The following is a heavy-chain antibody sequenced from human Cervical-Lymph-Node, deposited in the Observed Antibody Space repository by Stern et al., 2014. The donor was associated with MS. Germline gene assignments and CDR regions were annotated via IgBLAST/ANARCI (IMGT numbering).Heavy chain of an antibody. CDR2: IKEKTDSRPD. D-gene: IGHD2-15*01. CDR3: TTDLPLSVRSSHDY. CDR1: GFIFSNAW. V-gene: IGHV3-15*01. J-gene: IGHJ4*02. Sequence: EVQLVESGGGLVKPGESLRLSCAASGFIFSNAWMSWVRQAPGKGLEWVARIKEKTDSRPDDYAAPVKGRFTISRDDSKNMLYLQMTSLTTEDTALYYCTTDLPLSVRSSHDYWGQGVMVTVSS.